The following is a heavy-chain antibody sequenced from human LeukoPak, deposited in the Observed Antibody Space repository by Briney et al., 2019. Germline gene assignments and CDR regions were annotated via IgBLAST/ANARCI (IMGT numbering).Heavy chain of an antibody. CDR2: MNPNSGNT. CDR3: ARGQGYCSSTSCPFDY. V-gene: IGHV1-8*01. CDR1: GYTFTSYD. Sequence: ASVKVSCKAPGYTFTSYDINWVRQATGQGLEWMGWMNPNSGNTGYAQKFQGRVTMTRNTSISTAYMELSSLRSEDTAVYYCARGQGYCSSTSCPFDYWGQGTLVTVSS. D-gene: IGHD2-2*01. J-gene: IGHJ4*02.